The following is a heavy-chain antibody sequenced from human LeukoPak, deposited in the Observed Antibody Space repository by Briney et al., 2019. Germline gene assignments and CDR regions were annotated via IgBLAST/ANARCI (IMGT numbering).Heavy chain of an antibody. D-gene: IGHD3-22*01. V-gene: IGHV1-18*01. Sequence: ASVKVSCKASGYTFTSYGISWVRQAPGQGLEWMGWISAYNGNTNYAQKFQGRVTITADESTSTAYMELSSLRSEDTAVYYCARDESPDYYDSSGSPGRFDPWGQGTLVTVSS. CDR3: ARDESPDYYDSSGSPGRFDP. CDR2: ISAYNGNT. J-gene: IGHJ5*02. CDR1: GYTFTSYG.